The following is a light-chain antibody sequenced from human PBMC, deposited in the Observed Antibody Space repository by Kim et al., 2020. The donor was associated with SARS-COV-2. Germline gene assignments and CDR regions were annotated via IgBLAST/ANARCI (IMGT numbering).Light chain of an antibody. CDR1: QSVGISY. J-gene: IGKJ4*01. CDR3: QQYSSTPRT. V-gene: IGKV3-20*01. CDR2: GAS. Sequence: EIVMTQSPATLSLSPGERATLSCRASQSVGISYLACHQQKPGQAPRLLIYGASSRATGSPDRFSGSVSGTDFSLTISRLGREDFAVYYCQQYSSTPRTFGGGAQVDIK.